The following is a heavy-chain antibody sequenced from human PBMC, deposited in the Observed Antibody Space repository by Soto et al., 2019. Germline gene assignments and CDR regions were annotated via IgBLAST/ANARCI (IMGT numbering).Heavy chain of an antibody. CDR3: ARVRTGRHYYSGIDV. V-gene: IGHV4-34*01. CDR1: GGSFSGYY. J-gene: IGHJ6*02. D-gene: IGHD2-2*01. Sequence: SETLSLTCAVYGGSFSGYYWSWIRQPPGKGLEWIGEINHSGSTNYNPSLKSRVTISVDTSKNQFSLKPSSVTAADTAVYYCARVRTGRHYYSGIDVWGQGTTVTVYS. CDR2: INHSGST.